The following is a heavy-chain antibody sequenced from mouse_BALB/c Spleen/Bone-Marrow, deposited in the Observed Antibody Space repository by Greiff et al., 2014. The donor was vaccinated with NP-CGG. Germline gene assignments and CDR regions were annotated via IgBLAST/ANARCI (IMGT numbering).Heavy chain of an antibody. CDR3: ARGYDYSSWFAY. J-gene: IGHJ3*01. Sequence: EVKLMESGGGLVQPGGSLKLSCAASGFTFSSYGMSWVRQTPDKRLEMIATINVNGDTIYHPDSVKGRFTISRDNVKNTLYLQMSSLKSEDTAMYYCARGYDYSSWFAYWGQGTLVTVSA. CDR2: INVNGDTI. D-gene: IGHD2-4*01. CDR1: GFTFSSYG. V-gene: IGHV5-6-3*01.